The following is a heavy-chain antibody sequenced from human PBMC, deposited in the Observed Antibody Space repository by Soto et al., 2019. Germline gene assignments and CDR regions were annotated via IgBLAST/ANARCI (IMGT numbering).Heavy chain of an antibody. CDR3: ARDLESYYPDY. Sequence: EVQLVESGGGLVQPGGSLRLSCAASGFTFSSYWMSWVHQAPGKGLEWVANIKQDGSEKYYVDSVKGRFTISRDNAKNSLYLQMNSLRAEDTAVYYCARDLESYYPDYWGQGTLVTVSS. CDR2: IKQDGSEK. CDR1: GFTFSSYW. J-gene: IGHJ4*02. D-gene: IGHD1-26*01. V-gene: IGHV3-7*05.